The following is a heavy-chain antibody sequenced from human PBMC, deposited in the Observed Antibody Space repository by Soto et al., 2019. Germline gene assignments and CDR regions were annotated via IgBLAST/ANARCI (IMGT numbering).Heavy chain of an antibody. V-gene: IGHV3-21*01. Sequence: PEGSLRLSCVGSGFTFSTYSINWVRQAPGKGLEWVSSISSRSDIYYADSVKGRFTISRDNAKNSVSLQMNSLRAEDTAVYYCAREYTAWPLAYGLDVWGQGTTVTVSS. CDR3: AREYTAWPLAYGLDV. J-gene: IGHJ6*02. D-gene: IGHD2-2*02. CDR1: GFTFSTYS. CDR2: ISSRSDI.